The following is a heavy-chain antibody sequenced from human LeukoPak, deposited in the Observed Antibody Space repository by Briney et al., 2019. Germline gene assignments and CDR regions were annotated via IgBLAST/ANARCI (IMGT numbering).Heavy chain of an antibody. Sequence: GASVKVSCKASGGTFSSYAISWVRQAPGQGLEWMGRIIPILGIANYAQKFQGRVTITADKSTSTAYMELSSLRSEDTAVYYCARGGMYQLPFRFDYWGQGTLVTVSS. V-gene: IGHV1-69*04. CDR2: IIPILGIA. CDR3: ARGGMYQLPFRFDY. J-gene: IGHJ4*02. D-gene: IGHD2-2*01. CDR1: GGTFSSYA.